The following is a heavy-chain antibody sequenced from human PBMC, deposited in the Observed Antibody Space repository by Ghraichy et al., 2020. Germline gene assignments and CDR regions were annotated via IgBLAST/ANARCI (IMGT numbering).Heavy chain of an antibody. D-gene: IGHD2-2*01. CDR3: ARGTDIVVVPAAHADV. V-gene: IGHV4-34*01. Sequence: SETLSLTCAVYGGSFSGYYWSWIRQPPGKGLEWIGEINHSGSTNYNPSLKSRVTISVDTSKNQFSLKLSSVTAADTAVYYCARGTDIVVVPAAHADVWGQGTTVTVSS. J-gene: IGHJ6*02. CDR2: INHSGST. CDR1: GGSFSGYY.